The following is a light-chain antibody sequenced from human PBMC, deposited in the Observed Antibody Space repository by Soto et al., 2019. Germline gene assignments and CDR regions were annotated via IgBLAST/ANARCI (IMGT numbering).Light chain of an antibody. CDR1: QDISNY. Sequence: DIQMTQSPSSLSASVGDRVTITCQASQDISNYLNWYQQKPGKAPKLLIYDASNLETGVPSRFSGSGSGTDFTFTISSLQPEDIATSYCQQYDTFGQGTKLEIK. CDR2: DAS. J-gene: IGKJ2*01. V-gene: IGKV1-33*01. CDR3: QQYDT.